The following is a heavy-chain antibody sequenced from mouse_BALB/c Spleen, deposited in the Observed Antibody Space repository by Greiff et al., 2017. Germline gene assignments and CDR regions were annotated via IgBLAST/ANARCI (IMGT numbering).Heavy chain of an antibody. CDR3: ARDGTGIAMDY. CDR2: IDPANGNT. CDR1: GFNIKDTY. D-gene: IGHD4-1*01. J-gene: IGHJ4*01. Sequence: VQLQQSGAELVKPGASVKLSCTASGFNIKDTYMHWVKQRPEQGLEWIGRIDPANGNTKYDPKFQGKATITADTSSNTAYLQLSSLTSEDTAVYYCARDGTGIAMDYWGQGTSVTVSS. V-gene: IGHV14-3*02.